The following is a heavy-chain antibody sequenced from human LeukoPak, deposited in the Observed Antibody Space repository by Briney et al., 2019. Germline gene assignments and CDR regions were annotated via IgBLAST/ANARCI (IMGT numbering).Heavy chain of an antibody. CDR2: ISSSGSTI. J-gene: IGHJ4*02. CDR1: VFTFSSYE. V-gene: IGHV3-48*03. D-gene: IGHD4-17*01. CDR3: ARGGYGDYVRVDY. Sequence: GGSLRLSGAASVFTFSSYEMNWVRQAPGKGLEWASYISSSGSTIYYADSVKGRFTISRDNAKNSLYLQMNSLRAEDTAVYYCARGGYGDYVRVDYWGQGTLVTVSS.